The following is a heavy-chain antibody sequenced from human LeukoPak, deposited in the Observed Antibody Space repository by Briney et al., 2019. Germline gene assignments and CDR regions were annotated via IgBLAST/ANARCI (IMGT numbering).Heavy chain of an antibody. CDR1: GFRFDDYG. CDR3: ARGGSTGWYSFDY. CDR2: INWNGGST. D-gene: IGHD6-19*01. J-gene: IGHJ4*02. V-gene: IGHV3-20*04. Sequence: PGGSLRLSCVASGFRFDDYGMSWVRQAPGKGLEWVSGINWNGGSTVYADSVKGRFTISRDNAKNSLYLRMNSLRAEDTALYYCARGGSTGWYSFDYWGQGTLVTVSS.